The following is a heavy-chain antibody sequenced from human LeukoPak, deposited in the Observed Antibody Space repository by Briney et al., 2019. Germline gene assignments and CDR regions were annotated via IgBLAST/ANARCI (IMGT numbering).Heavy chain of an antibody. CDR2: IKPDSGAT. CDR1: GYTFTVHY. CDR3: ARDHGYGPDY. D-gene: IGHD5-18*01. J-gene: IGHJ4*02. V-gene: IGHV1-2*02. Sequence: GASLKVSCKASGYTFTVHYMHWLRQAPGQGLEWMGWIKPDSGATNFAQNFQGRVTMTSDTSINTAYMELSSLTSDDTAMYYCARDHGYGPDYWGQGTLVTVSA.